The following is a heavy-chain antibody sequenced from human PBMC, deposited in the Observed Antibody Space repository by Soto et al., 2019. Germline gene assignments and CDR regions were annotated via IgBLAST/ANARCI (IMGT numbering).Heavy chain of an antibody. D-gene: IGHD3-22*01. V-gene: IGHV1-18*01. CDR1: GYTFTSYG. Sequence: ASVKVSCKASGYTFTSYGISWVRQAPGQGLEWMGWISAYNGNTNYAQKLQGRVTMTTDTSTSTAYMELRSLRSDDTAVYYCAKQGPMIVVVTPYFDYWGQGNLVTVSS. CDR2: ISAYNGNT. CDR3: AKQGPMIVVVTPYFDY. J-gene: IGHJ4*02.